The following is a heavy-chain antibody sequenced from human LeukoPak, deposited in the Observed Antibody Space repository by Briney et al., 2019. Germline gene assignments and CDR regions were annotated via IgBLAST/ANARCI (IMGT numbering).Heavy chain of an antibody. CDR2: ISYDGSNK. Sequence: GGSLRLSCAASGFTFSSYGMHWVRQAPGKGLEWVAVISYDGSNKYYADSVKGRFTISRDNSKNTLYLQMNSLRAEDTAVYYCAKDRSAGGYYYYYGMDVWGQGTTVTVS. V-gene: IGHV3-30*18. J-gene: IGHJ6*02. CDR3: AKDRSAGGYYYYYGMDV. CDR1: GFTFSSYG. D-gene: IGHD3-16*01.